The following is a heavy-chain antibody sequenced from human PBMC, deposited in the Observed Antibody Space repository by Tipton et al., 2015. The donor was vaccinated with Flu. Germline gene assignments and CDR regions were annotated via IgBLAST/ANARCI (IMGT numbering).Heavy chain of an antibody. Sequence: TLSLTCSVSIGSSSINTFYWGWVRQPPGKGLEWIGSIYYSGTTYYNPSLKSRVTISVDSSKNEFSLTLASLTAADTAVYYCARDLWNDRRAYYYYGVDVWGQGP. CDR1: IGSSSINTFY. D-gene: IGHD1-1*01. V-gene: IGHV4-39*07. J-gene: IGHJ6*02. CDR2: IYYSGTT. CDR3: ARDLWNDRRAYYYYGVDV.